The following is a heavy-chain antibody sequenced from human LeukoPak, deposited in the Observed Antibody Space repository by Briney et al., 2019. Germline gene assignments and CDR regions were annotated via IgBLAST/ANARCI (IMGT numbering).Heavy chain of an antibody. J-gene: IGHJ6*02. CDR2: INPRGDST. CDR3: ASGLGFCSGSDCTNLVKDYYYGMNV. V-gene: IGHV1-46*01. Sequence: ASVKVSCKASGYTFTSFHIHWVRQAPGQGLEWMGIINPRGDSTSYAQKFQGRVTITANKFTSTAYMELSSLTSEDTAVYYCASGLGFCSGSDCTNLVKDYYYGMNVWGQGTTVTVSS. CDR1: GYTFTSFH. D-gene: IGHD2-15*01.